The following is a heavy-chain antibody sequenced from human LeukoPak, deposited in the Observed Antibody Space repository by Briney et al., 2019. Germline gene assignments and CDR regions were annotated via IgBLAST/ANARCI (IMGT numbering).Heavy chain of an antibody. Sequence: GGSLRLSCAVSGFTFSSYAMSWVRQAPGTGLEWVSGISGSGGSTYYADSVKGRFTISRDNSKKTLYLQMNSLRGEDTAVYYCASHMTTVTTGGDYWGQGTLVTVSS. V-gene: IGHV3-23*01. CDR3: ASHMTTVTTGGDY. D-gene: IGHD4-17*01. CDR1: GFTFSSYA. J-gene: IGHJ4*02. CDR2: ISGSGGST.